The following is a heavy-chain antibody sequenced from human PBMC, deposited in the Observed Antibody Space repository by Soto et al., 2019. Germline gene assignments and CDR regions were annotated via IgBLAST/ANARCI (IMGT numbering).Heavy chain of an antibody. CDR2: INSGGNS. Sequence: EVQLVESGGGLIQPGGSLRLSCAASGFTVSSNDMTWVRQAPGKGLEWVSVINSGGNSYYADSVKGRFTISRDNSKSSLYLQMSSLRDEDTAVYYCTRGSYGAYDYWGQGTLVTVSS. V-gene: IGHV3-53*01. D-gene: IGHD4-17*01. J-gene: IGHJ4*02. CDR3: TRGSYGAYDY. CDR1: GFTVSSND.